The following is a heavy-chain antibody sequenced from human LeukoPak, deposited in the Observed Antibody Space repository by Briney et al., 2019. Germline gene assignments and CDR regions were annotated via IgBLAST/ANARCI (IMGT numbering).Heavy chain of an antibody. CDR3: ARDRIEQQRTLGRSTNYYSYYYMNV. D-gene: IGHD6-13*01. CDR2: ISSSSSTI. CDR1: GFTFSRYS. Sequence: PGGSLRLSCVVSGFTFSRYSMNWVRQAPGKGLEWISYISSSSSTIYYADSVKGRFTISRDNAKNSLYLQMSSLRAEDTAVYYCARDRIEQQRTLGRSTNYYSYYYMNVWGKGTTVTVSS. J-gene: IGHJ6*03. V-gene: IGHV3-48*01.